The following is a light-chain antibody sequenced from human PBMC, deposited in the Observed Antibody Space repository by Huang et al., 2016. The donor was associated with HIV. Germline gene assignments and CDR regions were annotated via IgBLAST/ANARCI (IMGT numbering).Light chain of an antibody. CDR1: PSVSSN. CDR2: AAS. CDR3: QQYNNWPRT. J-gene: IGKJ1*01. V-gene: IGKV3-15*01. Sequence: EIVMTQSPATLSVSPGERATLSCRASPSVSSNLAWYQQKPGQAPRLLLYAASTRATGIPARFSGSGSGTEFTLTISSLQSEDFAVYYCQQYNNWPRTFGQGTKVEIK.